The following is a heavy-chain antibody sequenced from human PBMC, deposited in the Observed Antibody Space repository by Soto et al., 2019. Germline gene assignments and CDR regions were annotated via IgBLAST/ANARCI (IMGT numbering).Heavy chain of an antibody. V-gene: IGHV4-4*02. J-gene: IGHJ5*02. CDR1: GGSISSSNW. CDR2: IYHSGNT. CDR3: ATLPRRVVASLLPIPP. Sequence: VQLRQSGPGLVKPSGTLSLTCAVSGGSISSSNWWTWVRQAPRKGLEWFGEIYHSGNTYYTPALNGRVTITVDMSNHQFSLKLNPVTAAATAVYYSATLPRRVVASLLPIPPWGQGTLVTVSS. D-gene: IGHD1-26*01.